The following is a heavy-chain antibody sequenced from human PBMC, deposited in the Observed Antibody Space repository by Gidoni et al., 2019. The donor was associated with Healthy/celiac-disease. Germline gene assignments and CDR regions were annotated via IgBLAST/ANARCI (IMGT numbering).Heavy chain of an antibody. V-gene: IGHV1-3*01. J-gene: IGHJ6*02. D-gene: IGHD3-3*01. CDR2: INAGNGNT. Sequence: QVQLVQSGAEVKKPGASVKVSCKASGYTFTSYAVHWVRQAPGPRLEWMGWINAGNGNTKYSQKFQGRVTITRDTSASTAYMELSSLRSEDTAVYYCASNPSTIFGVVTYYYGMDVWGQGTTVTVSS. CDR3: ASNPSTIFGVVTYYYGMDV. CDR1: GYTFTSYA.